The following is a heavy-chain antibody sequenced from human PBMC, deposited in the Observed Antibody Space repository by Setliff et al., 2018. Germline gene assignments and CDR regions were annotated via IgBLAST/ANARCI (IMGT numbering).Heavy chain of an antibody. CDR3: ARLAGTMTIYGYYHYYMDV. D-gene: IGHD3-22*01. Sequence: GGSLRLSCAASEFRFSDYNMNWVRQAPGKGLEWVASISPSGSFIYYADSVKGRFTISRDNSRRSVLLQIDSLRVEDTAVYYCARLAGTMTIYGYYHYYMDVWGKGTTVTVSS. CDR2: ISPSGSFI. J-gene: IGHJ6*03. V-gene: IGHV3-21*01. CDR1: EFRFSDYN.